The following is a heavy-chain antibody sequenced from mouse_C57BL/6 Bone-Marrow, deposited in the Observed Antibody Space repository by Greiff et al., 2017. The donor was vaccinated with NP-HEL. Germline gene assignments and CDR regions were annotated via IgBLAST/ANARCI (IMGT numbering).Heavy chain of an antibody. CDR1: GYTFTSYW. CDR2: IDPSDSYT. CDR3: AREFPNDYGSSPGRFAY. J-gene: IGHJ3*01. D-gene: IGHD1-1*01. V-gene: IGHV1-69*01. Sequence: QVQLQQPGAELVMPGASVKLSCKASGYTFTSYWMHWVKQRPGQGLEWIGEIDPSDSYTNYNQKFKGKSTLTVDKSSSTAYMQLSSLTSEDSAVYYCAREFPNDYGSSPGRFAYWGQGTLVTVSA.